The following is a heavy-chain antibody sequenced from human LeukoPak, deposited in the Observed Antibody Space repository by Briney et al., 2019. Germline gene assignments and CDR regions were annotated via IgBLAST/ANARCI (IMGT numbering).Heavy chain of an antibody. CDR1: GGSISSSSYY. Sequence: SETLSLTCTVSGGSISSSSYYWGWIRQPPGKGLEWIGSIYYSGSTYYNPSLKSRVTISVDTSKNQFSLKLSSVTAADTAVYYCARVRVGATIGYYYYMDVWGKGTTVTVSS. D-gene: IGHD1-26*01. J-gene: IGHJ6*03. CDR2: IYYSGST. V-gene: IGHV4-39*07. CDR3: ARVRVGATIGYYYYMDV.